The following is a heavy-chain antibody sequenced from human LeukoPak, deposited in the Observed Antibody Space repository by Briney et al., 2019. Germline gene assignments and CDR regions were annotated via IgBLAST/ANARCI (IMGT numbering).Heavy chain of an antibody. D-gene: IGHD3-22*01. J-gene: IGHJ4*02. CDR2: IYYSGRT. CDR1: GGSISSSDYY. CDR3: ARHRASSRGGSGYSQGGFDY. Sequence: SETLSLTCTVSGGSISSSDYYWGWIRQPPGKGLEWIGSIYYSGRTYYNPSLKSRVTIPVDTSKSQFSLNLNSVTAADTAVYYCARHRASSRGGSGYSQGGFDYWGQGTLVTVSS. V-gene: IGHV4-39*01.